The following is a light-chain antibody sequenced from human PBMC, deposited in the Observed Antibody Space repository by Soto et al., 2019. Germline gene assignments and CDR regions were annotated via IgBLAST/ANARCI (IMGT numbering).Light chain of an antibody. J-gene: IGKJ1*01. CDR1: QSISSD. CDR2: AAS. CDR3: QQSYSTPRT. Sequence: DIKMTQSPSSLSASVGDRVTITCRASQSISSDLNWYQQKPGKAPKVLIYAASTLQSGVPSRFSGGGSGTDFTLTISSLQPEDFATYYCQQSYSTPRTFGQGKKVEIK. V-gene: IGKV1-39*01.